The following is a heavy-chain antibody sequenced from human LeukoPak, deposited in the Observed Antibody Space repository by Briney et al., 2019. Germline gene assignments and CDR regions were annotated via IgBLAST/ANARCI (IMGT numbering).Heavy chain of an antibody. CDR2: IYYSGST. J-gene: IGHJ4*02. CDR1: GGSISSGGYY. CDR3: ARCGYSYGTADY. V-gene: IGHV4-31*03. D-gene: IGHD5-18*01. Sequence: LSLTCTVSGGSISSGGYYWSWIRQHPGKGLEWIGYIYYSGSTYYNPSLKSRVTISVDTSKNQFSLKLSSVTAADTAVYYCARCGYSYGTADYWGQGTLVTVSS.